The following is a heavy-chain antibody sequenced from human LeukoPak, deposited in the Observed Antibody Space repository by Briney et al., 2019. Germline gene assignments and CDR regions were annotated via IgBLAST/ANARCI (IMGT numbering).Heavy chain of an antibody. J-gene: IGHJ5*02. Sequence: QTGGSLRLSCAASGFTFSSYAMSWVRQAPGKGLEWVSAISGSGGSTYYADSVKGRFTISRDNSKNTLYLQMNSLRAEDTAVYYCAKYKFGYSSGWYTWFDPWGQGTLVTVSS. D-gene: IGHD6-19*01. CDR2: ISGSGGST. CDR1: GFTFSSYA. CDR3: AKYKFGYSSGWYTWFDP. V-gene: IGHV3-23*01.